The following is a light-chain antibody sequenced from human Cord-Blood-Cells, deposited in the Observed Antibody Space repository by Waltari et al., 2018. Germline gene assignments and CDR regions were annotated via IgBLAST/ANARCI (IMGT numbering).Light chain of an antibody. J-gene: IGLJ1*01. CDR3: SSYAGSNNFV. CDR2: EFS. V-gene: IGLV2-8*01. CDR1: SSDVGGYNY. Sequence: QSALTQPPSASGSPGQSVTISCTGTSSDVGGYNYVSRYQHHPGNAPKLMIYEFSKRPSGFPDRFSGSKSGNTASLTVSGLQAEDEADYYCSSYAGSNNFVFGTGTKVTVL.